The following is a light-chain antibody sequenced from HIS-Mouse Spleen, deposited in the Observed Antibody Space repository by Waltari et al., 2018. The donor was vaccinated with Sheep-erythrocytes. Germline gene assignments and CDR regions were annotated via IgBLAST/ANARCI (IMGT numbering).Light chain of an antibody. CDR1: QSISSY. CDR3: MQALQTPIFT. Sequence: DIQMTQSPSSLSASVGDRVTITCRASQSISSYLNWYQQKPGKAPKLLIYAASSLQSGVPSRFSCSGSGTDFTLTISRVEAEDVGVYYCMQALQTPIFTFGPGTKVDIK. V-gene: IGKV1-39*01. CDR2: AAS. J-gene: IGKJ3*01.